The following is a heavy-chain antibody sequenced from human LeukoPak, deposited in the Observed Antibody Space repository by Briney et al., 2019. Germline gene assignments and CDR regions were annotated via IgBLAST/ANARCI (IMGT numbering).Heavy chain of an antibody. Sequence: GGSLRLSCAASGFTFSSYGMHWVRQAPGKGLEWVAVISYDGSNKYYADSVKGRFTISRDNSKNTLYLQMNSLRAEDTAVYYCAKHVTLSWGFDPWGQGTLVTVSS. V-gene: IGHV3-30*18. J-gene: IGHJ5*02. CDR1: GFTFSSYG. CDR3: AKHVTLSWGFDP. CDR2: ISYDGSNK. D-gene: IGHD2-21*02.